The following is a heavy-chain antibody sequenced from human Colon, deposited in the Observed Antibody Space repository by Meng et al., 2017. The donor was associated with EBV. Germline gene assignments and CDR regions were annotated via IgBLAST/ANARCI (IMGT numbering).Heavy chain of an antibody. CDR1: GVSISSNIR. CDR2: IDDSGST. J-gene: IGHJ4*02. Sequence: GPGWVNPSGPLSLPCGVSGVSISSNIRWTWVRQPPGKGLEWIGDIDDSGSTNYNPSLNSRISISLDKSKNHFSLKVNSVTAADTAVYYCARGKQDAWELLAYWGQGALVTVSS. D-gene: IGHD1-26*01. V-gene: IGHV4-4*02. CDR3: ARGKQDAWELLAY.